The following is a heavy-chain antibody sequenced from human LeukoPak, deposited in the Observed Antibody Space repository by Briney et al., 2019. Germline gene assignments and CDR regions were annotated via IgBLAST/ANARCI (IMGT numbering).Heavy chain of an antibody. D-gene: IGHD3-9*01. Sequence: ASVKVSCKASGYTFTSYDINWVRQATGQGLEWMGWMNPNSGNTGYAQKFQGRVTMTRNTSISTAYMELSSLRSEDTAVYYCARFSGYLDAFDIWGQGTMVTVSS. CDR1: GYTFTSYD. CDR3: ARFSGYLDAFDI. V-gene: IGHV1-8*01. J-gene: IGHJ3*02. CDR2: MNPNSGNT.